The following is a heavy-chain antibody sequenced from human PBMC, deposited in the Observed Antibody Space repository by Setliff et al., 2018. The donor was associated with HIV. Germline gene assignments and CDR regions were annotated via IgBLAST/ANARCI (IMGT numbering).Heavy chain of an antibody. CDR1: GFTFNKYA. Sequence: GGSLRLSCAASGFTFNKYAMGWVRQAPGKGLEWVASIKYDGSDKYYADSVKGRFTISRDNAKNSLYLQMNSLRAEDTAVYYCARMIDCTTALCYRWFDPWGQGTLVTVSS. J-gene: IGHJ5*02. D-gene: IGHD2-8*01. CDR3: ARMIDCTTALCYRWFDP. CDR2: IKYDGSDK. V-gene: IGHV3-7*01.